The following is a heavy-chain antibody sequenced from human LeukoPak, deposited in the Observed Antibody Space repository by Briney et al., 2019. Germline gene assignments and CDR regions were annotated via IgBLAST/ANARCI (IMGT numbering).Heavy chain of an antibody. Sequence: QTLSLTCAISVDSLSSNNPAGNGTRQSPPRGLKCLGGTYYRSKMYNEYAVSVKSRTTINPDTSKNQFSLHLNSVTAEDTAVYYCARVRDRYGDPTNWFDPWGQGTLVAVSS. J-gene: IGHJ5*02. CDR1: VDSLSSNNPA. CDR2: TYYRSKMYN. D-gene: IGHD4-17*01. V-gene: IGHV6-1*01. CDR3: ARVRDRYGDPTNWFDP.